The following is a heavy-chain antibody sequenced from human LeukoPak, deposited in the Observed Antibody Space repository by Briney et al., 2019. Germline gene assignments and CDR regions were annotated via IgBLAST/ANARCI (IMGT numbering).Heavy chain of an antibody. CDR2: IYHRGST. CDR3: VRHSETYGMDV. CDR1: GGSISSSNW. J-gene: IGHJ6*02. Sequence: SETLSLTCAVSGGSISSSNWWSWVRQPPGKGLEWIGEIYHRGSTNYNPSLKSRVTISVDKSKNQFSLKLSSVTAADTAVYYCVRHSETYGMDVWGQGTTVTVSS. V-gene: IGHV4-4*02. D-gene: IGHD3-10*01.